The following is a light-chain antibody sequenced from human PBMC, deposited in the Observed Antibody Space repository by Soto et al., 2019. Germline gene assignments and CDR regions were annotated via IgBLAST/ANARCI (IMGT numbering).Light chain of an antibody. V-gene: IGKV3-20*01. J-gene: IGKJ4*01. CDR3: QQYGGSPLT. CDR2: DVS. CDR1: QSVTGTY. Sequence: EIVLTQSPGTLSLSPGERATLSCRASQSVTGTYVAWYQQKPGQAPRLLIHDVSIRATGIPDRFSGSGSGTDFTLTISRLEPEDFAVYYCQQYGGSPLTFGGGTKEEIK.